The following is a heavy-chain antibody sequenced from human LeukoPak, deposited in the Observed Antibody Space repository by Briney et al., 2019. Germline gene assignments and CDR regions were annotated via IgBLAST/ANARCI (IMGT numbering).Heavy chain of an antibody. Sequence: GGSLRLSCAASGFTFSSYSVDWVRQAPGKGLEWVSSISSSSSYIYYADSVKGRFTISRDNAKNSLYLQMNSLRAEDTAVYYCARVELYYDSSGPSDCWGQGTLVTVSS. CDR2: ISSSSSYI. CDR3: ARVELYYDSSGPSDC. CDR1: GFTFSSYS. J-gene: IGHJ4*02. V-gene: IGHV3-21*01. D-gene: IGHD3-22*01.